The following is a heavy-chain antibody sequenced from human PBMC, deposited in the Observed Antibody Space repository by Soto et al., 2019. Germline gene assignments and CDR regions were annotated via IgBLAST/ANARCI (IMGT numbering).Heavy chain of an antibody. V-gene: IGHV1-69*13. J-gene: IGHJ4*02. CDR1: GGTFNNYA. CDR2: IIPIFNSA. CDR3: ARDVTVASYSFDF. Sequence: ASVKVSCKASGGTFNNYALSWVRQAPGQGLEWMGGIIPIFNSASYAQEFQGRVTITADDSTSTAYMELRSLRPDDTAVYYCARDVTVASYSFDFWGQGTLVTVSS. D-gene: IGHD5-12*01.